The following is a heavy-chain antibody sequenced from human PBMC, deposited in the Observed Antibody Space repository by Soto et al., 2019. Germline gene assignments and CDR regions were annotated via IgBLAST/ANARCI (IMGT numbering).Heavy chain of an antibody. D-gene: IGHD1-7*01. J-gene: IGHJ6*02. CDR1: GGSITSITNHY. CDR2: ISYSGHT. V-gene: IGHV4-59*08. Sequence: SETLSLTCTVSGGSITSITNHYCSWMRQPPGKGLEWIGYISYSGHTSYNPSLKSRVILSVDTSKNQVSLNLASVTAADTAVYYCAAQGVGTLHGLVDIWGQGTTVTVSS. CDR3: AAQGVGTLHGLVDI.